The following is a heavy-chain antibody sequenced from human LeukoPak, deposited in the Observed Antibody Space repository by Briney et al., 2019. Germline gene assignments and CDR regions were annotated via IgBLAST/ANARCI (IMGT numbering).Heavy chain of an antibody. CDR2: IYYSGSN. V-gene: IGHV4-59*12. CDR3: ARGGVGLSRYYFDY. Sequence: SETLSLTCTVSGVSIRSYYWSWIRQPPGKGLVWFGYIYYSGSNNYNPSLKSRVTISVDTSKNQFSLKLSSVTAADTAVYYCARGGVGLSRYYFDYWGQGALVTVSS. CDR1: GVSIRSYY. J-gene: IGHJ4*02. D-gene: IGHD3-16*02.